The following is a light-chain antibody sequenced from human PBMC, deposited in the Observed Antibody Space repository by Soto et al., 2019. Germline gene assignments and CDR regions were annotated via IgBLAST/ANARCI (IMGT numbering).Light chain of an antibody. CDR3: PQCARSPLT. Sequence: EIVLTQSPGTLSLSPGESATLSCRASQSVTNNYLAWYQQKPGQAPRRLIADASRRATGIPDRFSGSGSGTAFTLTISRLEPEDFAVYYGPQCARSPLTFGQGTKVEMK. V-gene: IGKV3-20*01. J-gene: IGKJ1*01. CDR1: QSVTNNY. CDR2: DAS.